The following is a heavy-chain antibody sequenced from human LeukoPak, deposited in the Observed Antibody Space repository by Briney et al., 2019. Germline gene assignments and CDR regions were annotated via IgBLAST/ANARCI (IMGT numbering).Heavy chain of an antibody. CDR2: IYYSGST. J-gene: IGHJ3*02. D-gene: IGHD1-26*01. V-gene: IGHV4-59*01. CDR3: ARDKGIVGAQGI. CDR1: GGSISSYY. Sequence: SETLSLTCTVSGGSISSYYWSWIRQPPGKGLEWIGYIYYSGSTNYNPSLKSRVTISVATSKNQFSLQLSSVTAADTAVYYCARDKGIVGAQGIWGQGTMVTVS.